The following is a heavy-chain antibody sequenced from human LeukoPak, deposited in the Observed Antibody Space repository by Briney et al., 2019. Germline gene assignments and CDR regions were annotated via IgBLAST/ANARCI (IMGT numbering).Heavy chain of an antibody. Sequence: GGSLRLSCAASGFTFSSYEMNWVRQAPGKGLEWVSYISSSGSTIYYADSVEGRFTISRDNAKNSLYLQMNSLRAEDTAVYYCARALITMVRGRRFRDFDYWGQGTLVTVSS. CDR2: ISSSGSTI. CDR3: ARALITMVRGRRFRDFDY. D-gene: IGHD3-10*01. J-gene: IGHJ4*02. CDR1: GFTFSSYE. V-gene: IGHV3-48*03.